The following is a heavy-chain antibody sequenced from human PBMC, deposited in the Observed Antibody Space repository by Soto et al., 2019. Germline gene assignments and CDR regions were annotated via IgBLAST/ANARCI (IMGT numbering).Heavy chain of an antibody. CDR3: AKVISSRHRYEGYYFDY. Sequence: EVQLLESGGGLVQPGGSLRLSCAASGFTFSSYAMSWVRQAPGKGLEWVSAISGSGGSTYYADSVKGRFTISRDNSKNTLYLQMNSLRAEDTAVYYCAKVISSRHRYEGYYFDYWGQGTLVTVSS. J-gene: IGHJ4*02. D-gene: IGHD5-12*01. CDR1: GFTFSSYA. CDR2: ISGSGGST. V-gene: IGHV3-23*01.